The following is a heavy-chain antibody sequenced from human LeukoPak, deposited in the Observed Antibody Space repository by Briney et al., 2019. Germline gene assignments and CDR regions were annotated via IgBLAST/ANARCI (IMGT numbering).Heavy chain of an antibody. V-gene: IGHV3-74*01. D-gene: IGHD4-17*01. CDR3: YGASAEH. CDR1: GFTFSSYW. J-gene: IGHJ1*01. Sequence: GGSLRLSCAASGFTFSSYWMHWVRQAPGKGLMWVSGINTDGSSTSYADSVKGRFTISRDNAKNTLFLQMNSLRAEDTAVYYCYGASAEHWGQGTLVTVSS. CDR2: INTDGSST.